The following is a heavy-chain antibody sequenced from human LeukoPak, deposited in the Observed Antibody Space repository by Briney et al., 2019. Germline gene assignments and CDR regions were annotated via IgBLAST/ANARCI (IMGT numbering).Heavy chain of an antibody. D-gene: IGHD6-6*01. CDR1: GYTFTSYG. J-gene: IGHJ4*02. CDR3: ARESGYPSKSIAARPLDY. V-gene: IGHV1-2*02. CDR2: INPNSGGT. Sequence: GASVKVSCKASGYTFTSYGISWVRQAPGQGLEWMGWINPNSGGTNYAQKFQGRVTMTRDTSISTAYMELSRLRSDDTAVYYCARESGYPSKSIAARPLDYWGQGTLVTVSS.